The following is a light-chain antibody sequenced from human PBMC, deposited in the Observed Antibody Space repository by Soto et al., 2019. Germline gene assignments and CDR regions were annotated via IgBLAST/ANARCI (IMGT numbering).Light chain of an antibody. CDR3: CSYTTSSTYV. CDR2: DVT. V-gene: IGLV2-14*03. Sequence: QSALTQPASVSGSPGQSITISCTGTSSDVGAYNYVSWYQQHPGKAPKLMIYDVTNRPSGVSYRFSGSKSGNTASLTISGLQAEDEADYYCCSYTTSSTYVFGTGTKVTVL. CDR1: SSDVGAYNY. J-gene: IGLJ1*01.